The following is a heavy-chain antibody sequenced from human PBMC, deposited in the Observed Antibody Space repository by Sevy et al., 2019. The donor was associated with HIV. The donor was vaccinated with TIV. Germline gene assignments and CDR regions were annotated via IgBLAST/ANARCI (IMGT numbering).Heavy chain of an antibody. V-gene: IGHV3-30*02. D-gene: IGHD4-17*01. Sequence: GGSLRLSCAASGFIFKSYGMHGVRQAPGKGLEWVTFIRNDRSTKYYADSVRGRFTASRDNSKNTLYLQMNSLRPEDTAVYYCVKGPHPAVTTSYALDVWGQGTTVTVSS. CDR2: IRNDRSTK. J-gene: IGHJ6*02. CDR3: VKGPHPAVTTSYALDV. CDR1: GFIFKSYG.